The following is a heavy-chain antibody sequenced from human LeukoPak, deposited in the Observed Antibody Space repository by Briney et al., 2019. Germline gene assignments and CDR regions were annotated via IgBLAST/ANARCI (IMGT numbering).Heavy chain of an antibody. CDR3: ARDVGKWEPIGRDY. V-gene: IGHV1-2*02. J-gene: IGHJ4*02. CDR2: INPNTGDT. CDR1: GYTFTGYY. Sequence: GASVKVSCKASGYTFTGYYMHWVRQAPGQGLVWMGWINPNTGDTRYVQELQGRVTMTRDTSISTAYMELSSLRSDDTAVYYCARDVGKWEPIGRDYWGQGTLVTVSS. D-gene: IGHD1-26*01.